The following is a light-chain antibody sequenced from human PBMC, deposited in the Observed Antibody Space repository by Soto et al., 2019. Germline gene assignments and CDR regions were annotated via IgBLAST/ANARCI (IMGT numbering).Light chain of an antibody. Sequence: SALTQPASVSGSPGQSITISCSGTSIDIGSYNHVAWYQQFPGKSPKLMIYAVSSRPSGVSSRFSGSKSGNTASLTISGLQPQDEADYYCIAYTGSSTSYVFGSGTKVTVL. CDR3: IAYTGSSTSYV. CDR2: AVS. CDR1: SIDIGSYNH. J-gene: IGLJ1*01. V-gene: IGLV2-14*01.